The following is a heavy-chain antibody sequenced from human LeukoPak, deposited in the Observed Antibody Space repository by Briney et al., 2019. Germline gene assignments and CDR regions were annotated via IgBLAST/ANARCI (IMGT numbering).Heavy chain of an antibody. D-gene: IGHD2-15*01. CDR3: ARDCGGGSCYGPYDAFYI. CDR2: ISSSGSTI. V-gene: IGHV3-48*03. CDR1: GFTFSSYE. Sequence: PGGSLRLSCAASGFTFSSYEMNWVRQAPGKGLERVSYISSSGSTIYYADSVKGRFTISRDNAKNSLYLQMNSLRAEDTAVYYCARDCGGGSCYGPYDAFYIWGQGTMVTVSS. J-gene: IGHJ3*02.